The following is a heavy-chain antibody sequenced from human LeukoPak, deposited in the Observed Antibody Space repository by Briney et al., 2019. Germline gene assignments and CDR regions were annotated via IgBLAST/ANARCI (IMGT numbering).Heavy chain of an antibody. V-gene: IGHV4-4*09. CDR2: IYTSGST. D-gene: IGHD6-19*01. Sequence: SETLSLTCTVSGGSISSYYWSWIRQPPGKGLEWIGYIYTSGSTNYNPSLKSRVTISVDTSKNQFSLKLSSVTAADTAVYYCARRAGPTFDYWGQGTLVTVSS. CDR3: ARRAGPTFDY. J-gene: IGHJ4*02. CDR1: GGSISSYY.